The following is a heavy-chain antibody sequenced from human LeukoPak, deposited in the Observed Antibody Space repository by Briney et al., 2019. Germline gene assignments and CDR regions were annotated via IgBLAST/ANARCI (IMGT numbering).Heavy chain of an antibody. J-gene: IGHJ3*01. CDR2: VTANGGYT. V-gene: IGHV3-23*01. D-gene: IGHD4-17*01. CDR3: AKDPNGDYIGAFDF. Sequence: GGSLRLSCAASAFSFSKFALIWVRQAPGKGLEWVSAVTANGGYTLYADAVKGRFTVSRDNSKNTLYLQINSLRPEDTAMYYCAKDPNGDYIGAFDFWGQGTMVTVSS. CDR1: AFSFSKFA.